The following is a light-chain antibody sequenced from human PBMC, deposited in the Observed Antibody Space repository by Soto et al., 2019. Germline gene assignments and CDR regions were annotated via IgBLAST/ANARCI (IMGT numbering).Light chain of an antibody. CDR3: QQYGISPYT. J-gene: IGKJ2*01. Sequence: EIVLTQSPGTLSLSPGERATLSCRASQSVSSSYLAWYQQKPGQAPRLLIYGASSRATGIPDRFSGSGSGTDFTLTISRLEPEDFAVYYCQQYGISPYTFRQGTKLQIK. CDR2: GAS. V-gene: IGKV3-20*01. CDR1: QSVSSSY.